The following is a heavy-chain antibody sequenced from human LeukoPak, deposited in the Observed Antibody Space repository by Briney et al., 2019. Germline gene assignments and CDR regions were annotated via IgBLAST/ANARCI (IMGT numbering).Heavy chain of an antibody. CDR2: ISSSGSTI. V-gene: IGHV3-48*01. Sequence: GGSPRLSCAAPGFTFSSYNITRGRQAPGEGGGWLSYISSSGSTIYYADSVKGRFTISRDNAKNSLYLQMNSLRAEDTAVYYCARDEYYDSSGYTSWGQGTLVTVSS. CDR3: ARDEYYDSSGYTS. CDR1: GFTFSSYN. J-gene: IGHJ4*02. D-gene: IGHD3-22*01.